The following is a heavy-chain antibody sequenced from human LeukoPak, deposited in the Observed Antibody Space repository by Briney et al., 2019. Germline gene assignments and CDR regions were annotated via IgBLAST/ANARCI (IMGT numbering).Heavy chain of an antibody. CDR2: IYSGGST. CDR1: GFTVSSNY. V-gene: IGHV3-53*01. D-gene: IGHD3-3*01. Sequence: GGSLRLSGAASGFTVSSNYMSWVRQAPGKGLEWVSVIYSGGSTYYADSVKGRFTISRDNSKNTLYLQMNSLRAEDTAVYYCARDGRYDFWSGYKEGDAFDIWGQGTMVTVSS. CDR3: ARDGRYDFWSGYKEGDAFDI. J-gene: IGHJ3*02.